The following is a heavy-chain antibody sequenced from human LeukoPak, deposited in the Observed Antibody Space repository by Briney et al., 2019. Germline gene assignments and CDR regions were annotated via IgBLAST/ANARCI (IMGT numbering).Heavy chain of an antibody. CDR3: AKDNGYYDSSGPFDY. J-gene: IGHJ4*02. CDR1: GFTFDDYT. Sequence: PGGSLRLSCAASGFTFDDYTMHWVRQAPGKGLEWVSLISWDGGSTYYADSVKGRFTISRDNSKNSLHLQMNSLRTEDTALYYCAKDNGYYDSSGPFDYWGQGTLVTVSS. D-gene: IGHD3-22*01. V-gene: IGHV3-43*01. CDR2: ISWDGGST.